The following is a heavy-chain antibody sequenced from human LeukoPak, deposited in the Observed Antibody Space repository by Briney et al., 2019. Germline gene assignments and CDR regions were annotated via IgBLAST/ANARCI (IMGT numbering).Heavy chain of an antibody. V-gene: IGHV1-46*01. CDR3: ARDGDRQSQQWLASPSVY. Sequence: ASVKVSCKASGYTFTSYYMHWVRQAPGQGLEWMGIINPSGGSTTLAQKFQGRVTVTRDTSTSTVYMELSSLRSEDTAVYYCARDGDRQSQQWLASPSVYWGQGALVTVSS. CDR2: INPSGGST. J-gene: IGHJ4*02. D-gene: IGHD6-19*01. CDR1: GYTFTSYY.